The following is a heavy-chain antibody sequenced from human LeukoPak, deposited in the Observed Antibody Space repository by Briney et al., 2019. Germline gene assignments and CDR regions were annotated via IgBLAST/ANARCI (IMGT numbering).Heavy chain of an antibody. CDR2: IRYDGSNK. CDR1: GFTFSSYG. Sequence: GGSLRLSCAASGFTFSSYGMHWVRQAPGKGLEWVTFIRYDGSNKYYADSVKGRFTISRDNSKNTLYLQMNSLRPEDTALYYCTRGTYYGGRYAINYWGQGTLVTVSS. CDR3: TRGTYYGGRYAINY. J-gene: IGHJ4*02. V-gene: IGHV3-30*02. D-gene: IGHD1-26*01.